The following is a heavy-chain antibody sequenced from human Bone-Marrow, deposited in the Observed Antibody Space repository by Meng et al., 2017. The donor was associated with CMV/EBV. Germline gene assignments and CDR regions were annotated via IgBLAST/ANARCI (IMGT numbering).Heavy chain of an antibody. Sequence: TVSGGSISSGGYYWSWIRQHPGKGLEWIGYIYYSGSTYYNPSLKSRVTISVDTSKNQFSLKLSSVTAADTAVYYCARDRGVLLFQHWGQGTLVTVSS. CDR3: ARDRGVLLFQH. CDR2: IYYSGST. J-gene: IGHJ1*01. CDR1: GGSISSGGYY. D-gene: IGHD3-10*01. V-gene: IGHV4-31*03.